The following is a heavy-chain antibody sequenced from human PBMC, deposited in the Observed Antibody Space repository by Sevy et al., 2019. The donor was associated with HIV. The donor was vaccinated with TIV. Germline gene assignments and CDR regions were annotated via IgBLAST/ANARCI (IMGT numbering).Heavy chain of an antibody. CDR2: LNQDGSEK. Sequence: GGSLRRSCATSGFSCSAYWMAWGRHVPGKGVEWLANLNQDGSEKYPVDSVRGRFTISRDNAKSSLYLQMNRVRVEDTGIYHCEKDAWRSLVNWGRGTMVTVSS. V-gene: IGHV3-7*01. J-gene: IGHJ3*01. CDR3: EKDAWRSLVN. D-gene: IGHD6-6*01. CDR1: GFSCSAYW.